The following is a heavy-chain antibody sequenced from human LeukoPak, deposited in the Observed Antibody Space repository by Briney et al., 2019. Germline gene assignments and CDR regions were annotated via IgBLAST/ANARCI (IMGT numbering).Heavy chain of an antibody. V-gene: IGHV3-7*03. CDR1: GFTFSRYR. J-gene: IGHJ4*02. D-gene: IGHD3-10*01. Sequence: RPGGSLILSCAASGFTFSRYRIRWGRQAPGKVLEWVANIKQDGRERYDVDSVKGRVTISRDNGKKSLYLQMNSLRAADTAVYYCARYPYGSGTYYYFEYWGQGTLVTVSS. CDR3: ARYPYGSGTYYYFEY. CDR2: IKQDGRER.